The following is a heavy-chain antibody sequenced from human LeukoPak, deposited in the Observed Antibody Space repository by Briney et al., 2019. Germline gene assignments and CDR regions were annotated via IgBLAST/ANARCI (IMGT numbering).Heavy chain of an antibody. V-gene: IGHV5-51*01. Sequence: GESLKISCKGSGYSFTSYWIGWVRQMPGKGLEGRGIIYPGDSDTRYSPSFQGQVTISADNSISTAYLQWSSLKASHTAMYYCARYANYYDSSGYYYLDAFDIWGQGTMVTVSS. CDR3: ARYANYYDSSGYYYLDAFDI. J-gene: IGHJ3*02. CDR1: GYSFTSYW. CDR2: IYPGDSDT. D-gene: IGHD3-22*01.